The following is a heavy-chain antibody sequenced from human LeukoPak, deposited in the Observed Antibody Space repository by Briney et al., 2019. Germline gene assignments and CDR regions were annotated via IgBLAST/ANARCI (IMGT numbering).Heavy chain of an antibody. J-gene: IGHJ4*02. CDR2: INTDGSNT. V-gene: IGHV3-74*01. CDR1: GFTFSTSW. CDR3: ARVLSMAGAD. D-gene: IGHD6-19*01. Sequence: GGSLRLSCAASGFTFSTSWMHWVRQAPGKGLMWVSHINTDGSNTNYADSVRGRFTISRDNAKNMLYLQVNSLRAEDTAVYFCARVLSMAGADWGQGTLVTVSS.